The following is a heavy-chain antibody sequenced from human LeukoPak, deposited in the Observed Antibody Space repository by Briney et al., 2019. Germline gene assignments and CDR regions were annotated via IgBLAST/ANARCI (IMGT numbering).Heavy chain of an antibody. V-gene: IGHV3-21*01. CDR1: GFSFGQHS. CDR3: VTGDNPDYTWENHRLDAFDI. CDR2: ITGGGTFT. D-gene: IGHD3-16*01. J-gene: IGHJ3*02. Sequence: GGSLRLSCEASGFSFGQHSMGWVRLAPGKGLEWVSSITGGGTFTFYADSVKGRFTVSRDNANNLLFLQLHSLRADDTAIYYCVTGDNPDYTWENHRLDAFDIWGQGTMATVSS.